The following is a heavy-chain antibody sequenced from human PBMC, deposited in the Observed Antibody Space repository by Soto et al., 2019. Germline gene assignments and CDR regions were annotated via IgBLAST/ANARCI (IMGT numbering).Heavy chain of an antibody. D-gene: IGHD3-16*02. CDR1: GFIFSAYD. J-gene: IGHJ6*03. CDR2: IGTAGDT. V-gene: IGHV3-13*01. CDR3: VRAYIVVPPPYHFYYIVV. Sequence: QPGGSLRLSCAASGFIFSAYDMHWVRQATGKGLEWVSAIGTAGDTYYPGSVKGRFTVSRENAKNSLYLQMNSLTVGDTAVYYCVRAYIVVPPPYHFYYIVVWGKGTTVTVSS.